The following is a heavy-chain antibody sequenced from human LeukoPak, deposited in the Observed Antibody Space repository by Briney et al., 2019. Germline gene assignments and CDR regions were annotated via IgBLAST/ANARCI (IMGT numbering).Heavy chain of an antibody. CDR3: ARDIIGAARQGNWFDP. CDR2: IIPIFGTA. V-gene: IGHV1-69*13. J-gene: IGHJ5*02. Sequence: GASVKVSCKPSGYTFTSYAISWVRQAPGQGLEWMGGIIPIFGTANYAQKFQGRVTITADESTSTAYMELSSLRSEDTAVYYCARDIIGAARQGNWFDPWGQGTLVTVSS. CDR1: GYTFTSYA. D-gene: IGHD6-13*01.